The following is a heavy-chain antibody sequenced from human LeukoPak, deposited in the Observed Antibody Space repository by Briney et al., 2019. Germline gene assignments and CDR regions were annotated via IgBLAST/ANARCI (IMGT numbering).Heavy chain of an antibody. D-gene: IGHD3-10*01. V-gene: IGHV3-30*02. CDR2: IRYDGSNK. CDR1: GFTFSSYG. J-gene: IGHJ4*02. Sequence: GGSLRLSCAASGFTFSSYGMHWVRQAPGKGLEWVAFIRYDGSNKYYADSVKGRFTISRDNSKNTLYLQMNSLRAEDTAVYYCAKDSYYYGSGSHIDYWGQGTLVTVSS. CDR3: AKDSYYYGSGSHIDY.